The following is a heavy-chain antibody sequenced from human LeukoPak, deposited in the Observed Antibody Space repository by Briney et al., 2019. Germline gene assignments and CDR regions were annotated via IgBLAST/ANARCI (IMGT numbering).Heavy chain of an antibody. Sequence: SVKVSCKASGGTFSSYAISWLRQAPGQGLEWMGGIIPIFGTANYAQKFQGRVTITADESTSTAYMELSSLRSEDTAVYYCARDQYYDFWSGYLDATYNWFDPWGQGTLVTVSS. CDR2: IIPIFGTA. CDR3: ARDQYYDFWSGYLDATYNWFDP. V-gene: IGHV1-69*13. CDR1: GGTFSSYA. J-gene: IGHJ5*02. D-gene: IGHD3-3*01.